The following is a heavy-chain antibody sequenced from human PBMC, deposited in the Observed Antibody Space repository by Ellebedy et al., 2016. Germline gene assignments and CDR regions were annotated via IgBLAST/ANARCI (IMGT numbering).Heavy chain of an antibody. CDR3: NSGNLGYYYMDV. J-gene: IGHJ6*03. CDR1: GFTIANYA. V-gene: IGHV3-49*03. D-gene: IGHD1-7*01. CDR2: IRTKAYGGTT. Sequence: GESLKISXTASGFTIANYAMSWFRQAPGKGLEWVGFIRTKAYGGTTEYAASLKTRFTISRDDPKSIVYLQMNSLKTEDTAVYYCNSGNLGYYYMDVWGRGTMVTVSS.